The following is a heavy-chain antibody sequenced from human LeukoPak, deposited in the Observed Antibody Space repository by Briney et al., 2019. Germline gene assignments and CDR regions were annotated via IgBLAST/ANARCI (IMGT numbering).Heavy chain of an antibody. Sequence: ASVKVSCKASGYTFISYGITWVRQAPGQGLEWMGWISAYNGNTNYAQKLQGRVTMTTDTSTSTAYMELRSLRSDDTAVYYCARGYDSSGYFQLGAFDIWGQGTMVTVSS. CDR1: GYTFISYG. J-gene: IGHJ3*02. CDR2: ISAYNGNT. D-gene: IGHD3-22*01. CDR3: ARGYDSSGYFQLGAFDI. V-gene: IGHV1-18*01.